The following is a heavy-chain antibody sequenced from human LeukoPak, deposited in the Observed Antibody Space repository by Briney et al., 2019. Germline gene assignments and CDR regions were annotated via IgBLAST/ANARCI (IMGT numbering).Heavy chain of an antibody. CDR2: ITGSGDST. CDR3: AFGPHQQWLLADY. Sequence: PGGSLRLSCAVSGFSFSSYAVGWVRQTPGKGLQLVSTITGSGDSTYYADSVNGRFTISRDNSKNTLYLQVNSLRADDTALYYCAFGPHQQWLLADYWGQGTLVTVPS. D-gene: IGHD6-19*01. CDR1: GFSFSSYA. V-gene: IGHV3-23*01. J-gene: IGHJ4*02.